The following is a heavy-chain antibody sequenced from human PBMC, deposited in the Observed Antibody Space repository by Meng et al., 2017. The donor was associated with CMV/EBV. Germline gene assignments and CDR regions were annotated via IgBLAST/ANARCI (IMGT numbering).Heavy chain of an antibody. CDR2: MNPNSGNT. Sequence: ASVKVSCKASGYTFTSYDINWVRQATGQGLEWMGWMNPNSGNTGYAQKFQGRVTMTRNTSISTAYMELSSLRSEDTAVYYCARGLRIFGVVPSPYYLDYWGQGTLVTVSS. D-gene: IGHD3-3*01. J-gene: IGHJ4*02. CDR3: ARGLRIFGVVPSPYYLDY. V-gene: IGHV1-8*01. CDR1: GYTFTSYD.